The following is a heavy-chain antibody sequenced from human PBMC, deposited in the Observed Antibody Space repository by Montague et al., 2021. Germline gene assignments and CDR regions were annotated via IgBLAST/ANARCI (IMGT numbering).Heavy chain of an antibody. J-gene: IGHJ6*03. CDR3: ARGGLRNYYYYMDV. V-gene: IGHV3-74*01. D-gene: IGHD3-16*01. CDR2: IKSDGLIA. CDR1: GFTFRSYW. Sequence: SLRLSCAASGFTFRSYWMHWVRQAPGKGLVWVSRIKSDGLIATYADSVKGRFTISRDNAKDTLHLQMNSLRAEDTATYYCARGGLRNYYYYMDVWGKGTTVTVSS.